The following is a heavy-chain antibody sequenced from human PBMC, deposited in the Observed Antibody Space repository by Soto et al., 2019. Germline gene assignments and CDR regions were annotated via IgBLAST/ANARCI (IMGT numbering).Heavy chain of an antibody. Sequence: PGGSLRLSCAASGFTFSSYAMSWVRQAPGKGLEWVSAISGSGGSTYYADSVKGRFTISRDNSKNTLYLQMNSLRAEYTAVYYCVKGMYCSGGSCNNYYYYGMDVWGQGTTVTVSS. CDR1: GFTFSSYA. D-gene: IGHD2-15*01. J-gene: IGHJ6*02. CDR3: VKGMYCSGGSCNNYYYYGMDV. V-gene: IGHV3-23*01. CDR2: ISGSGGST.